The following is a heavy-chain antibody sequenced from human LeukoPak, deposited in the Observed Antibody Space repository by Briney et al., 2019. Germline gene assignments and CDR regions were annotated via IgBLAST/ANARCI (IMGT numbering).Heavy chain of an antibody. CDR1: GFTFSSYG. J-gene: IGHJ6*02. V-gene: IGHV3-30*02. CDR3: ARDPKYGSGSYYNLYGMDV. D-gene: IGHD3-10*01. CDR2: IRYDGSNK. Sequence: GGSLRLSCAASGFTFSSYGMHWVRQAPGKGLEWVAFIRYDGSNKYYADSVKGRFTISRDNSKNTLYLQMNSLRAKDTAVYYCARDPKYGSGSYYNLYGMDVWGQGTTVTVSS.